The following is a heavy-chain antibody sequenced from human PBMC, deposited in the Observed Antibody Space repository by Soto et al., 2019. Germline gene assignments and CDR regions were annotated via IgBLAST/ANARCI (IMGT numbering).Heavy chain of an antibody. Sequence: SETLSLTCTVSGGSISSYYWSWIRQPPGKGLEWIGYIYYSGSTNYNPSLKSRVTISVDTSKNQFSLKLSSVTAADTAVYYCARGIDCSSTSCYGAPNWFDPWGQGTLVTVSS. V-gene: IGHV4-59*01. CDR1: GGSISSYY. J-gene: IGHJ5*02. D-gene: IGHD2-2*01. CDR2: IYYSGST. CDR3: ARGIDCSSTSCYGAPNWFDP.